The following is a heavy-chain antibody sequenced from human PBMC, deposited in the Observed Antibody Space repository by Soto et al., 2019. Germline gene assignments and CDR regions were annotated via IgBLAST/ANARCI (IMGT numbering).Heavy chain of an antibody. CDR3: ARGGYCSGGSCYPPPSNFDY. CDR1: GFTFSDYY. CDR2: ISSSGSTI. Sequence: QVQLVESGGGLVKPGGSLRLSCAASGFTFSDYYMSWIRQAPGKGLEWVSYISSSGSTIYYADSVKGRFTISRDNAKTSRYLQMNSLRAEDTAVYYCARGGYCSGGSCYPPPSNFDYWGQGTLVTVSS. V-gene: IGHV3-11*01. J-gene: IGHJ4*02. D-gene: IGHD2-15*01.